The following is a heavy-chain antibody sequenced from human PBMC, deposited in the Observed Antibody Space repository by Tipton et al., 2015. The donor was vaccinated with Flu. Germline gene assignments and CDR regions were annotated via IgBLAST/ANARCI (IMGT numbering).Heavy chain of an antibody. CDR1: GASISSYY. J-gene: IGHJ6*02. Sequence: LRLSCIVSGASISSYYWSWIRQPPGKGLEWIGYLFHNGSFNYNPSLKSRVTISLDTSNNRFSLRLTSVTAADTALYFCARAESSLWAGHYYGLDVWGQGTTVTVSS. D-gene: IGHD2-2*01. CDR3: ARAESSLWAGHYYGLDV. CDR2: LFHNGSF. V-gene: IGHV4-59*08.